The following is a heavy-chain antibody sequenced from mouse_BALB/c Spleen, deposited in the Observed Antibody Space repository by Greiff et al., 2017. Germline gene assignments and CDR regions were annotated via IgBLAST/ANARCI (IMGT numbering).Heavy chain of an antibody. Sequence: EVMLVESGGGLVKPGGSLKLSCAASGFTFSSYAMSWVRQSPEKRLEWVAEISSGGSYTYYPDTVTGRFTISRDNAKNTLYLEMSSLRSEDTAMYYCARDRYEDYAMDYWGQGTSVTVSS. J-gene: IGHJ4*01. CDR2: ISSGGSYT. V-gene: IGHV5-9-4*01. CDR3: ARDRYEDYAMDY. D-gene: IGHD2-14*01. CDR1: GFTFSSYA.